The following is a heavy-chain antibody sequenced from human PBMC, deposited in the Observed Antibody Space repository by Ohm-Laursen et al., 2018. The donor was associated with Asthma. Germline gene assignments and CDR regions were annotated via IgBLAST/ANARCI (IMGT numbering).Heavy chain of an antibody. CDR2: ISSSSSYI. CDR1: GFTFSSYS. Sequence: SLRLSCAASGFTFSSYSMNWVRQAPGKGLEWVSSISSSSSYIYYADSVKGRFTISRDNAKNSLYLQMNSLRAEDTAVYYCARAGIWSGYPDAFDIWGQGTMVIVSS. CDR3: ARAGIWSGYPDAFDI. D-gene: IGHD3-3*01. V-gene: IGHV3-21*04. J-gene: IGHJ3*02.